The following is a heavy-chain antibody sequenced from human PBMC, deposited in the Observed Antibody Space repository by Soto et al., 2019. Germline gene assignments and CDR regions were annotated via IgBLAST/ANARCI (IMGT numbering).Heavy chain of an antibody. V-gene: IGHV3-15*01. Sequence: KPGGSLRLSCAASGFTFSNAWMSWVRQAPGKGLEWVGRIKSKTDGGTTDYAAPVKGRFTISRDDSKNTLYLQMNSLKTEDTAVYYCTTDHLGRGDMIYYYYYGMDVWGQGTTVTVSS. J-gene: IGHJ6*02. CDR3: TTDHLGRGDMIYYYYYGMDV. CDR1: GFTFSNAW. D-gene: IGHD5-12*01. CDR2: IKSKTDGGTT.